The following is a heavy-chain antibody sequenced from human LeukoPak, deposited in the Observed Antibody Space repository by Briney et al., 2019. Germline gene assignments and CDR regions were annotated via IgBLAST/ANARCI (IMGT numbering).Heavy chain of an antibody. CDR3: ARGSSSWYRDGMDV. Sequence: SGGSLRLSCAASGFTFSGYSMNWVRQAPGKGLEWVSSISSSSSYIYYADSVKGRFTISRDNAKNSLYLQMNSLRAEDTAVYYCARGSSSWYRDGMDVWGQGTTVTVSS. D-gene: IGHD6-13*01. CDR2: ISSSSSYI. V-gene: IGHV3-21*01. CDR1: GFTFSGYS. J-gene: IGHJ6*02.